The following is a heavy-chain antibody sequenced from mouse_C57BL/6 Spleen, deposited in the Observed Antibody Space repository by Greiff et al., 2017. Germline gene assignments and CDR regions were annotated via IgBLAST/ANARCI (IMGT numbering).Heavy chain of an antibody. J-gene: IGHJ1*03. CDR2: IDPSDSYT. Sequence: QVQLKQPGAELVKPGASVKLSCKASGYTFTSYWMQWVKQRPGQGLEWIGEIDPSDSYTNYNQKFKGKATLTVDTSSSTAYMQLSSLTSEDSAVYYCARSLTTVVATYWYFDVWGTGTTVTVSS. CDR3: ARSLTTVVATYWYFDV. D-gene: IGHD1-1*01. CDR1: GYTFTSYW. V-gene: IGHV1-50*01.